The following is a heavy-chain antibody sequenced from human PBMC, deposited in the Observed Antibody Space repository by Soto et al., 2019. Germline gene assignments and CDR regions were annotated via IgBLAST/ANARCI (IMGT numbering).Heavy chain of an antibody. CDR1: GGTFSSYT. CDR3: ARGDGYCSNTSCPGYWYFDL. D-gene: IGHD2-2*03. Sequence: ASVKVSCKASGGTFSSYTISWVRQAPGQGLEWMGRIIPILGIANYAQKFQGRVTITADKSTSTAYMELSSLRSEDTAVYYCARGDGYCSNTSCPGYWYFDLWGRGTLVPVSS. CDR2: IIPILGIA. J-gene: IGHJ2*01. V-gene: IGHV1-69*02.